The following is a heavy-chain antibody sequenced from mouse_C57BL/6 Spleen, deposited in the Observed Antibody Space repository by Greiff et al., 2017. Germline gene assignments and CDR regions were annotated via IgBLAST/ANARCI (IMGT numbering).Heavy chain of an antibody. J-gene: IGHJ1*03. V-gene: IGHV1-64*01. Sequence: VQLQQPGAELVKPGASVKLSCKASGYTFTSYWMHWVKQRPGQGLEWIGMIHPNSGSTNYNEKFKSKATLTVDKSSSTAYMQLSSLTSEDSAVXYCAREDGSLYWYFDVWGTGTTVTVSS. CDR1: GYTFTSYW. D-gene: IGHD1-1*01. CDR2: IHPNSGST. CDR3: AREDGSLYWYFDV.